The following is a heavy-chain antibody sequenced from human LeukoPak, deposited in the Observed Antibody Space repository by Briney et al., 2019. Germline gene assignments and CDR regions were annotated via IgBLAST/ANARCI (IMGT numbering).Heavy chain of an antibody. CDR2: IYYSGST. D-gene: IGHD3-22*01. V-gene: IGHV4-59*08. CDR1: GGSISSYY. CDR3: ARAPNLYYYDSSGYGVPFDI. J-gene: IGHJ3*02. Sequence: SGTLSLTCTVSGGSISSYYWSWIRQPPGKGLEWIGYIYYSGSTNYNPSLKSRVTISVDTSKNQFSLKLSSVTAADTAVYYCARAPNLYYYDSSGYGVPFDIWGQGTMVTVSS.